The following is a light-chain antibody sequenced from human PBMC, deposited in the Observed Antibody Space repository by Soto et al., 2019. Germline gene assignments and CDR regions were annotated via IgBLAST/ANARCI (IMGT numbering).Light chain of an antibody. CDR2: AAS. CDR1: QSISSY. Sequence: DIQMTQSPSSLSASVGDRVTITCRASQSISSYLNWYQQKPGKAPKLLIYAASSLQSGVPSRFSGSGSGTYFTLTISSLQPEDFATYYCQQSYSTPDTFGQGTKLEIK. J-gene: IGKJ2*01. V-gene: IGKV1-39*01. CDR3: QQSYSTPDT.